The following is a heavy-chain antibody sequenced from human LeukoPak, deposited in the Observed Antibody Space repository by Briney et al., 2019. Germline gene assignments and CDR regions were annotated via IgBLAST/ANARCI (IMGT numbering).Heavy chain of an antibody. J-gene: IGHJ3*02. CDR2: INPNSGGT. Sequence: ASVKVSCKASGSTFTDYYMHWVRQAPGQGLEWMGWINPNSGGTNFAQKFQGRVTMTRDTSISTAYMELNRLRSDDTAVYYCARPRLTTVTAFDIWGQGTMVTVSS. D-gene: IGHD4-17*01. CDR1: GSTFTDYY. CDR3: ARPRLTTVTAFDI. V-gene: IGHV1-2*02.